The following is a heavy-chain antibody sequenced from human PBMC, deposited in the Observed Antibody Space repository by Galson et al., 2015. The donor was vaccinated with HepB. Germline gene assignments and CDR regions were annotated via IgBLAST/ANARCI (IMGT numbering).Heavy chain of an antibody. V-gene: IGHV4-59*08. J-gene: IGHJ4*02. D-gene: IGHD1-26*01. CDR2: IYYSGST. CDR1: GGSISSFY. Sequence: QVQLQESGPGLVKPSETLSLTCTVSGGSISSFYWSWIRQSPGKGLEWIGQIYYSGSTNYHPSLKSRVTISVDTSKNQFSLKLRSVTAADTAVYYCARHDTGSYWPLFDYWGQGTLVTVSS. CDR3: ARHDTGSYWPLFDY.